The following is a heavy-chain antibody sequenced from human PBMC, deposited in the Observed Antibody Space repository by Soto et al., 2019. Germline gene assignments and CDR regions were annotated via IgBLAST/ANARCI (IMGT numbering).Heavy chain of an antibody. J-gene: IGHJ6*02. CDR1: GFTFSSYW. V-gene: IGHV3-7*05. CDR2: IKQDGSEK. D-gene: IGHD6-19*01. CDR3: ARAVAGRESFVHYYYYGMDV. Sequence: GGSLRLSCAASGFTFSSYWMSWVRQAPGKGLEWVANIKQDGSEKYYVDSVKGRFTISRDNAKNSLYLQMNSLRAEDTAVYYCARAVAGRESFVHYYYYGMDVWGQGTTVTVSS.